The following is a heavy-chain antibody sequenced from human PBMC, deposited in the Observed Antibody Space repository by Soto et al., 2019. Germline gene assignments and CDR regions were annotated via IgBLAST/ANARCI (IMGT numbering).Heavy chain of an antibody. V-gene: IGHV3-66*01. D-gene: IGHD3-22*01. Sequence: GGSLRLSCAASGFVFSSYAMSWVRQAPGKGLEWVSVIYSGGTTYYADSVKGRFTISRDNSKNTLYLQMNSLRAEDTAVYYCARNGDSSDYRGWFDPWGQGTLVTVSS. J-gene: IGHJ5*02. CDR3: ARNGDSSDYRGWFDP. CDR2: IYSGGTT. CDR1: GFVFSSYA.